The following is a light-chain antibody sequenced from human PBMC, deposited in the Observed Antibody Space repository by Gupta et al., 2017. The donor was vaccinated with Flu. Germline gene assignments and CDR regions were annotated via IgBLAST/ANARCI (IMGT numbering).Light chain of an antibody. V-gene: IGKV1-39*01. CDR3: QQGNSTPYS. CDR2: AAS. J-gene: IGKJ2*03. Sequence: DIQMTQSPSSLSASVGDRVTITCRASQSISSYLNWYQQKPGKAPKLLIYAASSLQSGVPSRFSGSGSGTDFTLTISSLQPEDFATYYCQQGNSTPYSFGQGTKVEIK. CDR1: QSISSY.